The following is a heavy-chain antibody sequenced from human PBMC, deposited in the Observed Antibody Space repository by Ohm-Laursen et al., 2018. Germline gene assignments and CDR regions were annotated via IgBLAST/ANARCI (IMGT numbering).Heavy chain of an antibody. CDR1: GGSISSYY. CDR3: ARGEYSYGDLDY. Sequence: PGTLSLTCTVSGGSISSYYWSWIRQPTGKGLEWIGRIYTSGSTNYNPSLKSRVTMSVDTSKNQFSLKLSSVTAADTAVYYCARGEYSYGDLDYWGQGTLVTVSS. J-gene: IGHJ4*02. CDR2: IYTSGST. V-gene: IGHV4-4*07. D-gene: IGHD5-18*01.